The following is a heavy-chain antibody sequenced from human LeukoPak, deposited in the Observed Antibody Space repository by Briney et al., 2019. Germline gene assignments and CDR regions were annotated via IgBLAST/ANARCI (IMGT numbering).Heavy chain of an antibody. D-gene: IGHD4-17*01. Sequence: GGSLRLSCAASGITFSSYAMHWVRQAPGKGLEWVAVISYDGSNKYYADSVKGRFTISRDNSKNTLYLQMNSLRAEDTAVYYCARDKEDYGDYVAYWGQGTLVTVSS. CDR3: ARDKEDYGDYVAY. V-gene: IGHV3-30-3*01. CDR1: GITFSSYA. J-gene: IGHJ4*02. CDR2: ISYDGSNK.